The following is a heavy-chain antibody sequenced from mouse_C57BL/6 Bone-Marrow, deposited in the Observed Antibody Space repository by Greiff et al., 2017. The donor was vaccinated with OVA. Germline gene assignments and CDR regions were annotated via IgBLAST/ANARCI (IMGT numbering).Heavy chain of an antibody. D-gene: IGHD1-1*01. CDR1: GYTFTSYT. V-gene: IGHV1-4*01. CDR2: INTSSGYT. J-gene: IGHJ2*01. CDR3: ARKAAYYGPIYY. Sequence: QVQLQQSGAELARPGASVKMSCKASGYTFTSYTMHWVKQRPGQSLEWIGYINTSSGYTKYNQKFKDKATLTADKSSSTAYMQLSSLTSEDSADYFCARKAAYYGPIYYWGKGTTLTVSS.